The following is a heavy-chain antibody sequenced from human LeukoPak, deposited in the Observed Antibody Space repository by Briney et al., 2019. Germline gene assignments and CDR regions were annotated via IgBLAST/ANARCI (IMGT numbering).Heavy chain of an antibody. J-gene: IGHJ5*02. V-gene: IGHV3-74*01. CDR3: ARVFGDDYGDDWFDP. CDR2: INSDGSST. CDR1: GSTFSSYW. D-gene: IGHD4-17*01. Sequence: HTGGSLRLSCAASGSTFSSYWMHWVRQAPGKGLVWVSRINSDGSSTSYADSVKGRFTISRDNAKNTLYLQMNSLRAEDTAVYYCARVFGDDYGDDWFDPWGQGTLVTVSS.